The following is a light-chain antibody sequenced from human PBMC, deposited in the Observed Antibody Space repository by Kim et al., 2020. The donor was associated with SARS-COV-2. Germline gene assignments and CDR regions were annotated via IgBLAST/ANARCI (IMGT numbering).Light chain of an antibody. CDR2: DAS. J-gene: IGKJ4*01. CDR1: RDIGNN. V-gene: IGKV1-33*01. Sequence: ASVGDRVTITCQASRDIGNNLNLYQQKPGKAPKVLIYDASNVQTGVPSRFSGTGSGTDFTFIITSLQPEDVATYYCQQFDNLSLTFGGGTKVDIK. CDR3: QQFDNLSLT.